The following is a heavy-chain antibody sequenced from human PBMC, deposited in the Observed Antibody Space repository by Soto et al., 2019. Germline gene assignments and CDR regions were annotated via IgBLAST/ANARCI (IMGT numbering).Heavy chain of an antibody. Sequence: QVQLVESGGGVVQPGRSLRLSCAASGFTFSSYGMHWVRQAPGKGLEWVAVISYDGSNKYYADSVKGRFTISSDNSKNTRYLQLNSIRAEDTAVYYCAKETYYYDGSGYFYISSFEYWGQGTLVTVSS. J-gene: IGHJ4*02. CDR1: GFTFSSYG. CDR2: ISYDGSNK. D-gene: IGHD3-22*01. CDR3: AKETYYYDGSGYFYISSFEY. V-gene: IGHV3-30*18.